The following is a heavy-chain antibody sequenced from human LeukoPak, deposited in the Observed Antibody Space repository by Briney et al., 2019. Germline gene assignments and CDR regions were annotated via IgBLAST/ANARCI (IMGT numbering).Heavy chain of an antibody. D-gene: IGHD3-10*01. V-gene: IGHV4-59*01. J-gene: IGHJ4*02. Sequence: KPSETLSLTCTVSGGSISSYYWSWIRQPPGKGLEWIGYIYYSGGTNYNPSLKSRVTISVDTSKNQFSLKLSSVTAADTAVYYCARVGAYGSGSYGDYWGQGTLVTVSS. CDR1: GGSISSYY. CDR3: ARVGAYGSGSYGDY. CDR2: IYYSGGT.